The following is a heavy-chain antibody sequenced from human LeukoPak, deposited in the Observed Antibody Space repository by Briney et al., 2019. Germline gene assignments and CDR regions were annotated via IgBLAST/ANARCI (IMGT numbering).Heavy chain of an antibody. CDR3: ARLDADSSGYYTWGYYFDY. J-gene: IGHJ4*02. D-gene: IGHD3-22*01. CDR2: IYYSGST. Sequence: SETLSLTCTVSGVSIFSYYWNWIRQPPGKGLEWIGYIYYSGSTNYNPSLKSRVTISVDTSKNQFSLKLSSVTAADTAVYYCARLDADSSGYYTWGYYFDYWGQGTLVTVSS. V-gene: IGHV4-59*08. CDR1: GVSIFSYY.